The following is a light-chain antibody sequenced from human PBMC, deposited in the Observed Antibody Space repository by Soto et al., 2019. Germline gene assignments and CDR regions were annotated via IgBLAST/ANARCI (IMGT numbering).Light chain of an antibody. CDR1: QGSSDY. Sequence: DIQLTQSPSFLSASVGDRVTISCRASQGSSDYLAWYQQKPGKAPKLLIYGASTLQSGVPSRFSGSASGTEFTLTIISLQPEDFATYFCQQFNAYPLTYGVGTKLEIK. CDR3: QQFNAYPLT. J-gene: IGKJ4*01. V-gene: IGKV1-9*01. CDR2: GAS.